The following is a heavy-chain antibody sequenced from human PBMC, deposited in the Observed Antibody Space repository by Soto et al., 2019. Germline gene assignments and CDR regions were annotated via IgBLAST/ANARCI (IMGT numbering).Heavy chain of an antibody. Sequence: GASVKVSCKASGYTFTSYGISWVRQAPGQGLEWMGWISAYNGNTNYAQKLQGRVTMTTDTSTSTAYMELRSLRSDDTAVYYCARVAIFGVVIYYFDYWGQGTLVTVSS. CDR3: ARVAIFGVVIYYFDY. V-gene: IGHV1-18*01. D-gene: IGHD3-3*01. CDR1: GYTFTSYG. J-gene: IGHJ4*02. CDR2: ISAYNGNT.